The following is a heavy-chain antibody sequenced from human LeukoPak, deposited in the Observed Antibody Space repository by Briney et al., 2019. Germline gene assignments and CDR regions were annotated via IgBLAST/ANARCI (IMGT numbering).Heavy chain of an antibody. CDR1: GLTFSGYG. CDR3: AGGRGYIYGSDY. V-gene: IGHV3-64*01. D-gene: IGHD5-18*01. CDR2: ISADGGST. J-gene: IGHJ4*02. Sequence: PGGSLRLSCAASGLTFSGYGMHWVRQAPGKGLEYVSHISADGGSTYYAISVKGRFTISRDNSKNTLYLQMGSLRAEDMAVYYCAGGRGYIYGSDYWGQGTLVTVSS.